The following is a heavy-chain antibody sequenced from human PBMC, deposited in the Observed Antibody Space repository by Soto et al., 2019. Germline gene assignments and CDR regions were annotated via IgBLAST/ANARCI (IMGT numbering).Heavy chain of an antibody. Sequence: EVQLVESGGGLVQPGRSLRLSCAASGFTFDAYAMHWVRQAPGQGLEWVSGISWNSGSIGYADSVKGRFTISRDNAKNSLYLQMNSLRAEDTALYYCAKDMVTGTTSDAFDIWGQGTMVTVSA. V-gene: IGHV3-9*01. CDR3: AKDMVTGTTSDAFDI. D-gene: IGHD1-7*01. CDR2: ISWNSGSI. J-gene: IGHJ3*02. CDR1: GFTFDAYA.